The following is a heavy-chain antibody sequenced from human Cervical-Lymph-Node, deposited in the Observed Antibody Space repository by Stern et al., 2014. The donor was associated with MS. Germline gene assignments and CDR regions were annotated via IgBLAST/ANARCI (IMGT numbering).Heavy chain of an antibody. CDR2: TRNKANSYTT. CDR3: ALGGLLYFDY. D-gene: IGHD2-21*02. CDR1: GFTFSSHA. Sequence: EVQLVESGGGLVQPGGSLRLSCGASGFTFSSHALSWVRQAPGKALEWVGRTRNKANSYTTEYAASVKGRFTISRDDSKNSLYLQMNSLKTEDTAVYYCALGGLLYFDYWGQGTLVTVSS. J-gene: IGHJ4*02. V-gene: IGHV3-72*01.